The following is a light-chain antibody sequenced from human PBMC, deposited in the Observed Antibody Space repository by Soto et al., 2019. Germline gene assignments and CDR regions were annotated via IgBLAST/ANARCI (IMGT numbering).Light chain of an antibody. CDR2: DAS. J-gene: IGKJ3*01. Sequence: EIVLTQSPATLSLSPGERATLSCRASQSVSTYLAWYQQKPGQAPRLLIYDASRRATGIPARFSGSGSGTDFTLTISRLEPEDFAVYFCQQRTNWPPEVTFGPGTKVDIK. CDR1: QSVSTY. V-gene: IGKV3-11*01. CDR3: QQRTNWPPEVT.